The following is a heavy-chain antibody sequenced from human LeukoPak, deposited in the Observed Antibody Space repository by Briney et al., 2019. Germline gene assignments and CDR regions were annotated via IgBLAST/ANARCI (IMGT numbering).Heavy chain of an antibody. V-gene: IGHV3-20*04. D-gene: IGHD3-22*01. Sequence: GGSLRLSCAASGFTFDDYGMSWVRQAPGKGLEWVSGINWNGGSTGYADSVKGRFTISRDNSKNTLYLQMNSLRAEDTAVYYCARVWRGPYYYDSSGHLDYWGQGTLVTVSS. CDR1: GFTFDDYG. J-gene: IGHJ4*02. CDR3: ARVWRGPYYYDSSGHLDY. CDR2: INWNGGST.